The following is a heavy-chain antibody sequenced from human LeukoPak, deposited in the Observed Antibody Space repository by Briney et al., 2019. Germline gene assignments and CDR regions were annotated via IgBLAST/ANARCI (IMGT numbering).Heavy chain of an antibody. CDR3: AREIGDHRDLYYFDY. CDR2: IKQDGSEK. D-gene: IGHD4-17*01. CDR1: GFTFNSYW. V-gene: IGHV3-7*01. J-gene: IGHJ4*02. Sequence: GGSLRLSCAASGFTFNSYWMSWVRQAPGKGLEWVANIKQDGSEKYYVDSVKGRFTTSRDNAKNSLYLQMNSLRAEDTAVYYCAREIGDHRDLYYFDYWGQGTLVSVSS.